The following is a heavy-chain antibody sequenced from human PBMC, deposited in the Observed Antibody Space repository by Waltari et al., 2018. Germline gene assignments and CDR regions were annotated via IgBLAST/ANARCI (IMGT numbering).Heavy chain of an antibody. D-gene: IGHD6-19*01. CDR2: IKRKTDGGTT. CDR1: GFTFSNAW. V-gene: IGHV3-15*07. J-gene: IGHJ4*02. CDR3: TTDFHSSGWYSGRFDY. Sequence: EVQLVESGGGLVKPGGSLRLSCAASGFTFSNAWMNWVRQAPGKGLEWVGRIKRKTDGGTTDYAAPVKGRFTISRDDSKNTLYLQMNSLKTEDTAVYYCTTDFHSSGWYSGRFDYWGQGTLVTVSS.